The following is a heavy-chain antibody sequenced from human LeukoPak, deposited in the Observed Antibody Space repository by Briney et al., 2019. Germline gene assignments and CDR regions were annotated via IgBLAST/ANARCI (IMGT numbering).Heavy chain of an antibody. Sequence: GGSLRLSCAASGFTFRSYAMSWVRQAPGKGLEWVSLISDSGGNTYYADSVKGRFTISRDNSKNTLYLQMNSLRAEDTAKYYCAKVASLCTSTSCVRGGFDYWGQGTLVTVSS. J-gene: IGHJ4*02. CDR2: ISDSGGNT. CDR3: AKVASLCTSTSCVRGGFDY. V-gene: IGHV3-23*01. CDR1: GFTFRSYA. D-gene: IGHD2-2*01.